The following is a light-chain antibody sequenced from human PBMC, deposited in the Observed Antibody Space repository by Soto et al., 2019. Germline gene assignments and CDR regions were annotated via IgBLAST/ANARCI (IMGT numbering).Light chain of an antibody. J-gene: IGKJ4*01. CDR1: QSVSSSQ. V-gene: IGKV3-20*01. CDR2: AAS. CDR3: QQYASAPHT. Sequence: EVVLAQSPGTLSLSPGERATLSCRASQSVSSSQLAWFQQKPGQAPRLLIYAASWRAAGIPDRLSGSGSGTDCTLTISRLAPAEVALYYCQQYASAPHTFGGGTKVEI.